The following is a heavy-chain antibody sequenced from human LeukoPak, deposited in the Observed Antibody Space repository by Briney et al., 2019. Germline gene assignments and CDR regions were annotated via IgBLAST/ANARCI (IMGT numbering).Heavy chain of an antibody. J-gene: IGHJ4*02. V-gene: IGHV3-7*01. CDR3: ARDFLHSSTSRPFDY. Sequence: PGGSLRLSCAASGFTFSSYWMSWVRQAPGKGLEWVANIKQDGSEKYYVDSVKGRFTISRDNAKNSLYLQMDSLRAEDTAVYYCARDFLHSSTSRPFDYWGQGTLVTVSS. CDR1: GFTFSSYW. CDR2: IKQDGSEK. D-gene: IGHD2-2*01.